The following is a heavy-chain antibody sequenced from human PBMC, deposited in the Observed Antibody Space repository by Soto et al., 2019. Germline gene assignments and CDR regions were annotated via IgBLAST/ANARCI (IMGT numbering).Heavy chain of an antibody. J-gene: IGHJ5*02. Sequence: PGESLKISCRTSGYKFTSSWIAWVRQMPGKGLEWMGIIFPSDSDTRYSPSFQGQVTISADRPTSTVFLQWASLKASDTAVYFCARKDKSGYFNWFDPWGQGTLVTVS. D-gene: IGHD3-22*01. CDR2: IFPSDSDT. CDR1: GYKFTSSW. V-gene: IGHV5-51*01. CDR3: ARKDKSGYFNWFDP.